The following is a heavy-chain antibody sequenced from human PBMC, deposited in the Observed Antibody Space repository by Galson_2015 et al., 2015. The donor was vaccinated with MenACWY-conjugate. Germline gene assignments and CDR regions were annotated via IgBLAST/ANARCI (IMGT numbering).Heavy chain of an antibody. J-gene: IGHJ4*02. V-gene: IGHV1-18*01. Sequence: SVKVSCKASGYTFTSYGISWVRQAPGQGLEWMGWISAYNGNTYYVQNLQGRVTMTTDTSTTTAYMELRSLRSEDTAVYYCATYCSSPSCYANGAYWGQGTLVTVSS. CDR2: ISAYNGNT. CDR3: ATYCSSPSCYANGAY. D-gene: IGHD2-2*01. CDR1: GYTFTSYG.